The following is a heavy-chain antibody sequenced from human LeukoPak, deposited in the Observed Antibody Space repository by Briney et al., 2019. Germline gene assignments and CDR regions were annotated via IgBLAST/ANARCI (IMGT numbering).Heavy chain of an antibody. D-gene: IGHD5-24*01. CDR1: GYTFTGYY. J-gene: IGHJ3*02. V-gene: IGHV1-2*02. CDR3: ARESRDGYSDAFDI. Sequence: SVKVSCKASGYTFTGYYMHWVRQAPGQGLEWMGWINPNSGGTNYAQKFQGRVTMTRDTSISTAYMELSRLRSDDTAVYYCARESRDGYSDAFDIWGQGTMVTVS. CDR2: INPNSGGT.